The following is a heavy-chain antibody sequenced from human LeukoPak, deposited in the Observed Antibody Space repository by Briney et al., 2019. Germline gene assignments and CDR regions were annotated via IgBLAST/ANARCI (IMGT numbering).Heavy chain of an antibody. J-gene: IGHJ4*02. CDR3: VRDIRAVGITLYFDY. CDR2: ISGSGDDI. CDR1: GFSFSNYY. D-gene: IGHD3-22*01. V-gene: IGHV3-11*01. Sequence: GGSLRLSCAASGFSFSNYYMSWIRQTPGKGLEWLSYISGSGDDIHHADSVKGRFTISRDNARNSLYLQMNSLGAEDTAMYYCVRDIRAVGITLYFDYWGQGILVTVTS.